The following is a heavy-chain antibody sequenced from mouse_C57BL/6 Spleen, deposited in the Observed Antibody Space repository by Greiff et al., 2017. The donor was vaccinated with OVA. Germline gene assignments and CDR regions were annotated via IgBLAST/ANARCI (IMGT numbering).Heavy chain of an antibody. CDR3: ARGRFLYYFDY. CDR2: IDPSDSYT. Sequence: QVHVKQPGAELVMPGASVKLSCKASGYTFTSYWMHWVKQRPGQGLEWIGEIDPSDSYTNYNQKFKGKSTLTVDKSSSTAYMQLSSLTSEDSAVYYCARGRFLYYFDYWGQGTTLTVSS. V-gene: IGHV1-69*01. J-gene: IGHJ2*01. CDR1: GYTFTSYW.